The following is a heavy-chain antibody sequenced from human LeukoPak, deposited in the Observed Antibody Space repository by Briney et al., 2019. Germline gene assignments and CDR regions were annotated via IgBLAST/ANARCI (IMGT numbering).Heavy chain of an antibody. CDR1: GFTFSSYA. CDR2: ISGSGGST. J-gene: IGHJ6*03. CDR3: ARRIAAAANYYYYYMDV. V-gene: IGHV3-23*01. Sequence: TGGSLRLSCAASGFTFSSYAMSWVRQAPGEGLEWVSAISGSGGSTYYADSVKGRFTISRDNSKNTLYLQMNSLRAEDTAVYYCARRIAAAANYYYYYMDVWGKGTTVTVSS. D-gene: IGHD6-13*01.